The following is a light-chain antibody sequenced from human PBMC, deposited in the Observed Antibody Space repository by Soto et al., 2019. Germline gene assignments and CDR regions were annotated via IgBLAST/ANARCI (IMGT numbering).Light chain of an antibody. CDR3: QQRSTGPPLS. CDR1: QSVDNY. Sequence: EKVMTQSPATLSVSPGERATLSCRASQSVDNYLARYQQRPGQAPRLLIYDASNRASGIPARFSGSGSGTDFTLTISSLEPEDFAVYYCQQRSTGPPLSFGVGTKVDIK. CDR2: DAS. V-gene: IGKV3-11*01. J-gene: IGKJ4*01.